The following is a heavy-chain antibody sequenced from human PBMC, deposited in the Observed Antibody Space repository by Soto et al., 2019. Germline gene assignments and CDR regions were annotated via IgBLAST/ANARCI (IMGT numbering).Heavy chain of an antibody. CDR1: GGTSISGGYC. CDR2: IYYSGST. CDR3: ASNTPGDFWSGYYQDYYYYGMDV. Sequence: PLETHPHTCTVSGGTSISGGYCWSWIRKHPGKGLEWIGYIYYSGSTYYNPSLKSRVTISVDTSKNQFSLKLSSVTAADTAVYYCASNTPGDFWSGYYQDYYYYGMDVWGQGTTLTVSS. J-gene: IGHJ6*02. D-gene: IGHD3-3*01. V-gene: IGHV4-31*03.